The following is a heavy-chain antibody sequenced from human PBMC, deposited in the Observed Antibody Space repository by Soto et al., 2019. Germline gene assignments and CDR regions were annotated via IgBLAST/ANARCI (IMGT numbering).Heavy chain of an antibody. J-gene: IGHJ4*02. Sequence: EVQLVESGGGLVQPGGSLRLSCAASGFTFSSYWMLWVRQAPGKGLVWVSRINSDGSTTSYADSVKGRFTISRDNAKNTLDRQMNSLRAEDTAVYYCARVNPGYSYVNYWGEGHLVTVSS. CDR2: INSDGSTT. D-gene: IGHD5-18*01. V-gene: IGHV3-74*01. CDR3: ARVNPGYSYVNY. CDR1: GFTFSSYW.